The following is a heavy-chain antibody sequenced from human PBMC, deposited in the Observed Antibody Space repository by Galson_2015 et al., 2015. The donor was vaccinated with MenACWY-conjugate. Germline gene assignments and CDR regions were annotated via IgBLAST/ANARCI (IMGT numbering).Heavy chain of an antibody. D-gene: IGHD3-3*01. J-gene: IGHJ6*02. CDR3: ARLVTRGITIFGAHPRASYGLDV. Sequence: SETLSLTCGVHDGSLTGASWSWIRQPPGKGLEWIGDINHVGDTDYNPSLRGRVTISLDTSQSQFSLRLSSVTAADTAVYYCARLVTRGITIFGAHPRASYGLDVWGQGTTVIVSS. CDR2: INHVGDT. V-gene: IGHV4-34*01. CDR1: DGSLTGAS.